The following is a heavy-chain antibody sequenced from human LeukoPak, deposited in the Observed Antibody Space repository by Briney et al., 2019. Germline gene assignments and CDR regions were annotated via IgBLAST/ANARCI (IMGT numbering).Heavy chain of an antibody. CDR3: AKDGTYYYGSGSYPHFDY. V-gene: IGHV3-23*01. CDR1: GFTFSSYA. CDR2: ISGSGGST. D-gene: IGHD3-10*01. J-gene: IGHJ4*02. Sequence: PGGSLRLSCAASGFTFSSYAMSWVRQAPGKGLEWVSAISGSGGSTYYADSVKGRFTISRDNSKNTLYLQMNSLRAVDTAVYYCAKDGTYYYGSGSYPHFDYWGQGTLVTVSS.